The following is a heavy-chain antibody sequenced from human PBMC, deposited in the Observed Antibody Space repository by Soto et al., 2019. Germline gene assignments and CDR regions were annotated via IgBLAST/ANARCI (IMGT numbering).Heavy chain of an antibody. V-gene: IGHV4-31*03. CDR2: MYYSGST. CDR1: RGSINSGGYY. Sequence: QVQLRESGPGLVKPSQTLSLTCTVSRGSINSGGYYWNWIRQHPGKGLEWIGYMYYSGSTYYNPFLRSRAIISAVTSENHFSLKLSSVTAADTAVYFCARGYRQSGYSSSWVFDYWGQGTLVNVSS. CDR3: ARGYRQSGYSSSWVFDY. D-gene: IGHD6-13*01. J-gene: IGHJ4*02.